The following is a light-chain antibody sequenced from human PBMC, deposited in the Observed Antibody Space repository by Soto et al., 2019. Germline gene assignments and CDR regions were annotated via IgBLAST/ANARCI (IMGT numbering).Light chain of an antibody. Sequence: QSALTQPASVSGTPGQSITIVCTGTSSDVGGYNFVSWYQQHPGKAPKLMIYDVTIRPSGVSSRFSGSKSGNTASLTISGLQAEDEADYYCSSYTSSSTLVFGTGTKLTVL. CDR3: SSYTSSSTLV. V-gene: IGLV2-14*01. CDR1: SSDVGGYNF. CDR2: DVT. J-gene: IGLJ1*01.